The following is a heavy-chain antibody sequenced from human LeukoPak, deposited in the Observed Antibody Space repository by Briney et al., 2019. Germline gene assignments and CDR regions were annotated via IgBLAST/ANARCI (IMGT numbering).Heavy chain of an antibody. V-gene: IGHV3-30*02. CDR1: GFSFRSYG. D-gene: IGHD3-3*01. Sequence: GGSLRLSCAASGFSFRSYGMHWVRQAPGKGLEWVAYIQYDESNEQYADSVKGRFSISRDSSKNILNLQMNRLRGEDTAVYYCTRAYDFWRGYQLYPRYFDYWGQGTLVTVSS. J-gene: IGHJ4*01. CDR3: TRAYDFWRGYQLYPRYFDY. CDR2: IQYDESNE.